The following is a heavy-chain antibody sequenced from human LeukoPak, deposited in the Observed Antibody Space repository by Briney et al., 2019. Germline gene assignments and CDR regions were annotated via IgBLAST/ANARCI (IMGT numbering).Heavy chain of an antibody. D-gene: IGHD6-19*01. CDR3: ARRGSGTDAFDI. CDR2: IYSSGTT. J-gene: IGHJ3*02. CDR1: GASIRNTSFY. Sequence: PSETLSLTCAVSGASIRNTSFYWGWIRQPPGKGLQWIASIYSSGTTYYNPSIKSRITLFVDTSKNQVSLKLRSVTAADTAVYYCARRGSGTDAFDIWGQGTMVTVSS. V-gene: IGHV4-39*01.